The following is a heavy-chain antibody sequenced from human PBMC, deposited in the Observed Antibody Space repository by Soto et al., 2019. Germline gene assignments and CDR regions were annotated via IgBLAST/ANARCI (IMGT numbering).Heavy chain of an antibody. CDR2: INPNSGGT. CDR3: ATSRDTAMEYFDY. J-gene: IGHJ4*02. V-gene: IGHV1-2*04. Sequence: ASVKVSCKASGYTFTGYYMHWVRQAPGQGLEWTGWINPNSGGTNYAQKFQGWVTMTRDTSISTAYMELSRLRSDDTAVYYCATSRDTAMEYFDYWGQGTLVTVSS. D-gene: IGHD5-18*01. CDR1: GYTFTGYY.